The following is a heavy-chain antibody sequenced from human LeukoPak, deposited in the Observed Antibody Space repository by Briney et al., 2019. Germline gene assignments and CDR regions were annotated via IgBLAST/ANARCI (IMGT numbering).Heavy chain of an antibody. CDR2: INHSAST. D-gene: IGHD3-10*01. J-gene: IGHJ4*02. CDR3: AGPLGSGSYRFDY. V-gene: IGHV4-34*01. Sequence: PSETLSLTCAVYGGSFSDYYWSWIRQPPGKGLEWIGEINHSASTTYNPSLKSRVTMSVDTSKNQFSLKLSSVTAADTAVYYCAGPLGSGSYRFDYWGQGTLVTVSS. CDR1: GGSFSDYY.